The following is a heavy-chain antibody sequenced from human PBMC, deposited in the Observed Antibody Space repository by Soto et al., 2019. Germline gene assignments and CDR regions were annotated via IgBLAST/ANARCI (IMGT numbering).Heavy chain of an antibody. CDR1: GGSISSSSYY. J-gene: IGHJ3*02. D-gene: IGHD3-3*01. CDR3: ARGVTYYDFWSGYYRRDAFDI. Sequence: SETLSLTCTVSGGSISSSSYYWSWIRQPPGKGLEWIGYIYYSGSTNYNPSLKSRVTISVDTSKNQFSLKLSSVTAADTAVYYCARGVTYYDFWSGYYRRDAFDIWGQGTMVTVSS. CDR2: IYYSGST. V-gene: IGHV4-61*01.